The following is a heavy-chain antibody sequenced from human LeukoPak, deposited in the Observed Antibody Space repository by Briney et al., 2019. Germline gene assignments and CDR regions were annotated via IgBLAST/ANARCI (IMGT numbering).Heavy chain of an antibody. CDR3: ARDRLSVVLAAAGDFDY. CDR1: EYTFTSYA. Sequence: ASVKVSCKASEYTFTSYAMNWVRQAPGQGLEWMGWINTNTGNPTYAQGFTGRFVFSLDTSVSTAYLQISSLKAEDTAVYYCARDRLSVVLAAAGDFDYWGQGTLVTVSS. V-gene: IGHV7-4-1*02. D-gene: IGHD6-13*01. J-gene: IGHJ4*02. CDR2: INTNTGNP.